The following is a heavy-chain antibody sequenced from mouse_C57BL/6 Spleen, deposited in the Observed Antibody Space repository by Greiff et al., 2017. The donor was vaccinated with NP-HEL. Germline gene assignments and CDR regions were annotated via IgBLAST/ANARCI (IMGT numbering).Heavy chain of an antibody. CDR1: GYSITSGYY. CDR3: AREGGRDYAMDY. D-gene: IGHD3-3*01. CDR2: ISYDGSN. J-gene: IGHJ4*01. V-gene: IGHV3-6*01. Sequence: EVKLQESGPGLVKPSQSLSLTCSVTGYSITSGYYWNWIRQFPGNKLEWMGYISYDGSNNYNPSLKNRISITRDTSKNQFFLKLNSVTTEDTATYYCAREGGRDYAMDYWGQGTSVTVSS.